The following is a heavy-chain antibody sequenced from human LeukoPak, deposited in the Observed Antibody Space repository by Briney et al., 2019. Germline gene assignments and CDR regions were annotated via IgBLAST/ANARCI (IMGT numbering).Heavy chain of an antibody. CDR3: ARSVVRGYYGMDV. CDR1: GGSISSYY. V-gene: IGHV4-59*01. J-gene: IGHJ6*02. D-gene: IGHD2-15*01. Sequence: PSETLSLTCTVSGGSISSYYWSWIRQPPGKGLEWIGYIYYSGSTNYNPSLKSRVTISVDTSKNQFSLKLSPVTAADTAVYYCARSVVRGYYGMDVWGQGTTVTVSS. CDR2: IYYSGST.